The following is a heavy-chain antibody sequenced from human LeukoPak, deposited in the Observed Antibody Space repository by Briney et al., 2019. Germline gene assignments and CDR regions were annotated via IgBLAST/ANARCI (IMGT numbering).Heavy chain of an antibody. Sequence: GASVKVSCKASGYTFTGYYMHWVRQAPGQGLEWMGWIKPNSGGTNYAQKFQGRVTMTRDTSISTAYMELSRLRSDDTAVYYCARDLAYYDFWSGYYTRSFDYWGQGTLVTVSS. V-gene: IGHV1-2*02. J-gene: IGHJ4*02. CDR2: IKPNSGGT. CDR1: GYTFTGYY. D-gene: IGHD3-3*01. CDR3: ARDLAYYDFWSGYYTRSFDY.